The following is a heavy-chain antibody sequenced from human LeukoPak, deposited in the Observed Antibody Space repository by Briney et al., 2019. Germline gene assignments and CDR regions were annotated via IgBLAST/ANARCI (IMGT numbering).Heavy chain of an antibody. V-gene: IGHV5-51*01. CDR3: ARWGIAAADNIFDY. CDR1: GYSFTNYW. CDR2: IYPGDSDT. J-gene: IGHJ4*02. Sequence: TGESLKISCKGSGYSFTNYWIGWVRQMPGKGLEWMGIIYPGDSDTRYSPSFQGQVTISADKSIRTAYLQWSSLRASDTAMYYCARWGIAAADNIFDYWGQGTLVTVSS. D-gene: IGHD6-13*01.